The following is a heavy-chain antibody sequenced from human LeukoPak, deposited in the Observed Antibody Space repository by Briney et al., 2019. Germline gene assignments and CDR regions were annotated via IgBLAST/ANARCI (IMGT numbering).Heavy chain of an antibody. V-gene: IGHV4-39*01. CDR1: GFTFSSYA. D-gene: IGHD6-6*01. CDR2: IYYSGST. CDR3: ARHARQLVGMVHY. Sequence: GSLRLSCAASGFTFSSYAMSWVRHPPGKGLEWIGSIYYSGSTYYNPSLKRRVTISVDTSKNQFSLKLSSVTAADTAVYYCARHARQLVGMVHYWGQGTLVTVSS. J-gene: IGHJ4*02.